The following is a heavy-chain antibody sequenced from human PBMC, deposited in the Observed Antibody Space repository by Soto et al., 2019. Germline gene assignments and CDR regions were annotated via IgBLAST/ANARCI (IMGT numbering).Heavy chain of an antibody. CDR3: AEDCSGGSCYGY. J-gene: IGHJ4*02. CDR1: GFTFSSYA. CDR2: ISGSGGST. Sequence: GGSLRLSCAASGFTFSSYAMSWVRQAPGKGLEWVSAISGSGGSTYYADSVKGRFTISRDNSKNTLYLQMNSLRAEDTAVYYCAEDCSGGSCYGYWGQGTLVTVSS. V-gene: IGHV3-23*01. D-gene: IGHD2-15*01.